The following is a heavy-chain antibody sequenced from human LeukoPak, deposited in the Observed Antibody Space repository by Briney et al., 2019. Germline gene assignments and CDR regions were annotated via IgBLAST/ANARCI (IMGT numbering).Heavy chain of an antibody. CDR1: GFTFSNYA. CDR2: ISGRGINT. CDR3: AKSMVRGVIRPDAFDI. D-gene: IGHD3-10*01. Sequence: GGSLRLSCAASGFTFSNYAMTWVRQAPGKGLEWVSGISGRGINTYYADSVKGRFTISRDNSKNTLYLQMNSLRAEDTAVYYCAKSMVRGVIRPDAFDIWGQGTMVTVSS. J-gene: IGHJ3*02. V-gene: IGHV3-23*01.